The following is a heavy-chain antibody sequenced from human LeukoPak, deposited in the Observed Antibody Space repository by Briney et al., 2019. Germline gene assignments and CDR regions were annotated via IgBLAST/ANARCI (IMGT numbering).Heavy chain of an antibody. CDR1: GFSINSYS. D-gene: IGHD4-17*01. Sequence: GGSLRLSCAASGFSINSYSMTWVRQAPGKGLEWVSTISSSGGYIYYADSVKGRFTISRDTAKNSLYLQMNSLRVEDTAVYNCARLRDTVTSASDYWGQGTLVTVSS. CDR2: ISSSGGYI. CDR3: ARLRDTVTSASDY. J-gene: IGHJ4*02. V-gene: IGHV3-21*01.